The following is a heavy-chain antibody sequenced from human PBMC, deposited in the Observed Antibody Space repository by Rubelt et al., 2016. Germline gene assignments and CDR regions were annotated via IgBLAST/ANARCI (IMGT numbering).Heavy chain of an antibody. J-gene: IGHJ6*02. CDR3: ARNIVVVTAIPKDYYYYGMGV. V-gene: IGHV3-66*01. CDR2: SGGST. Sequence: SGGSTYYADSVKGRFTISRDNSKNTLYLQMNSLRAEDTAVYYCARNIVVVTAIPKDYYYYGMGVWGQGTTVTVSS. D-gene: IGHD2-21*02.